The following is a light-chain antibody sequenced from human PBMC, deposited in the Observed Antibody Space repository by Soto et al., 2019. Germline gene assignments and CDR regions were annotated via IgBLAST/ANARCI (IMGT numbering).Light chain of an antibody. Sequence: SVLTQPRSVSGSPGQSVTISCTGTSSDVGDYDYVSWYQQHPGKAPKLMIYDVSKRPSGVPDRFSGSKSGNTASLTISGLQADDEADYYCCSYAGSYTYVFGTGTKVTVL. CDR1: SSDVGDYDY. CDR2: DVS. CDR3: CSYAGSYTYV. V-gene: IGLV2-11*01. J-gene: IGLJ1*01.